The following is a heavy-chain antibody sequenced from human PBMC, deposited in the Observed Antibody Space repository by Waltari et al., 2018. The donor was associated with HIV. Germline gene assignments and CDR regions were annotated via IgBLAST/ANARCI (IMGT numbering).Heavy chain of an antibody. CDR3: AKDPMDIVATINYYGMDV. J-gene: IGHJ6*02. V-gene: IGHV3-23*01. CDR1: GFTFSRYA. D-gene: IGHD5-12*01. CDR2: ISGSGGST. Sequence: EVQLLESGGGLVQPGGSLRPSCAAPGFTFSRYALSWVRQVPGKGLEWVSAISGSGGSTYYADSVKGRFTISRDNSKNTLYLQMNSLRAEDTAVYYWAKDPMDIVATINYYGMDVWGQGTTVTVSS.